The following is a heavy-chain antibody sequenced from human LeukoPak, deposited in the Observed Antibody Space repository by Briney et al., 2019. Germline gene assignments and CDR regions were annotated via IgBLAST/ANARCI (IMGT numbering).Heavy chain of an antibody. CDR1: GFTFSAYG. Sequence: PGGSLRLSCATSGFTFSAYGMHWVRQAPVKGLEWVAFIRYDGSNKYYPDSVRGRFTVSRDNSKNTLYLQMNSLRPEDTAVYYCAKVLGEYSIRSKPLDTWGPGTLVTVSS. CDR2: IRYDGSNK. J-gene: IGHJ5*02. CDR3: AKVLGEYSIRSKPLDT. D-gene: IGHD6-13*01. V-gene: IGHV3-30*02.